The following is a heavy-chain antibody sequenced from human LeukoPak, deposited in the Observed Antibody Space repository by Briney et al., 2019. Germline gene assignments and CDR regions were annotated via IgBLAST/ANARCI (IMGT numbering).Heavy chain of an antibody. Sequence: SETLSLTCTVSGGSISSSSYYWGWIRQPPGKGLEWIGSIYYSGSTYYNPSLKSRVTISVDTSKNQFSLKLSSVTAADMALYYCAKHYMGSSYNHGLDCWGQGTLVTVSS. D-gene: IGHD3-10*01. V-gene: IGHV4-39*01. CDR2: IYYSGST. CDR3: AKHYMGSSYNHGLDC. J-gene: IGHJ4*02. CDR1: GGSISSSSYY.